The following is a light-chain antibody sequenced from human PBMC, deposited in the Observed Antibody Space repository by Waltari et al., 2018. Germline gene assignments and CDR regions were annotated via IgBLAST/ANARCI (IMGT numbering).Light chain of an antibody. CDR3: QQYYSTPNT. Sequence: DIVMTQSPDSLAVSLGERATMNCKSSQSVLYSSNNKNFLAWYQQKPGQPPKLLIYCASTRESGVPDRFSGSGSGTDFTLTISSLQAEDVAVYYCQQYYSTPNTFGQGTKLEIK. V-gene: IGKV4-1*01. CDR2: CAS. CDR1: QSVLYSSNNKNF. J-gene: IGKJ2*01.